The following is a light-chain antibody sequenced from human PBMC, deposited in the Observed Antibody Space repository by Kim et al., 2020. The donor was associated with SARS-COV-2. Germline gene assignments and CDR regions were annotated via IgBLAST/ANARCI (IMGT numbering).Light chain of an antibody. J-gene: IGLJ3*02. V-gene: IGLV3-19*01. CDR2: GKN. CDR1: SLRNYC. Sequence: ALGHTVSIAWQGESLRNYCANWYQQRPGQAPVLVMCGKNTRPLWITDRLYGYRGGNTGSMNITGAQAEEEADFFRSSRDNSPKQLVFGGGSRLTVL. CDR3: SSRDNSPKQLV.